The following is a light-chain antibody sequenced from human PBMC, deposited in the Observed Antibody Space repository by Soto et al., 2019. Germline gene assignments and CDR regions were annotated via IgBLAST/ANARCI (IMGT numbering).Light chain of an antibody. J-gene: IGKJ4*01. CDR3: QPGVT. CDR1: QSLTTNY. V-gene: IGKV3-20*01. Sequence: EIVLTQSPGTLSLSPGERATLSCRASQSLTTNYLAWYQQKPGQAPRLLIYDASSRATGIPDRFSGSGSGTDFTLTIARLEPEDFAVFYCQPGVTFGGGTKVEIK. CDR2: DAS.